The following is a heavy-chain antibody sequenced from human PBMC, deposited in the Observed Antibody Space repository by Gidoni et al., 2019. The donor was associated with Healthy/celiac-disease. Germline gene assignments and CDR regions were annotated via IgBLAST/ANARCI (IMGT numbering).Heavy chain of an antibody. Sequence: QVQLVQSGAEVKKPGSSVKVSCKASGGTFSSYAISWVRQAPGQGLEWMGGIIPIFGTANYAQKFQGRVTITADESTSTAYMELSSLRSEDTAVYYCASSQIVVVITTGRYYYYGMDVWGQGTTVTVSS. CDR1: GGTFSSYA. CDR2: IIPIFGTA. D-gene: IGHD3-22*01. CDR3: ASSQIVVVITTGRYYYYGMDV. J-gene: IGHJ6*02. V-gene: IGHV1-69*01.